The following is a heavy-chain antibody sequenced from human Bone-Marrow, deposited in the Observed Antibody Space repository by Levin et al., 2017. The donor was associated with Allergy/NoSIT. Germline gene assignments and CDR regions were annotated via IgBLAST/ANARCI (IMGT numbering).Heavy chain of an antibody. D-gene: IGHD3-10*01. V-gene: IGHV1-69*04. CDR2: IIPILNIA. CDR1: TGTFSSST. CDR3: ARDSDAYASGNPY. J-gene: IGHJ4*02. Sequence: PGASVKVSCKASTGTFSSSTITWVRQAPGQGLEWMGRIIPILNIANSAQRFHGRVTITADKSTNTAYMELSSLTSEDTAVYYCARDSDAYASGNPYWGQGTLVTVSS.